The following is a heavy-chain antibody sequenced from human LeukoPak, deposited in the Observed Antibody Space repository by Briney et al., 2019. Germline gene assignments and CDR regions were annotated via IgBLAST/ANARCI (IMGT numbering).Heavy chain of an antibody. CDR2: INHSGST. V-gene: IGHV4-34*01. D-gene: IGHD6-19*01. J-gene: IGHJ3*02. CDR3: ARGRIAVAGRAFRAFDI. CDR1: GFTFSSYA. Sequence: PGGSLRLSCAASGFTFSSYAMSWVRQAPGKGLEWIGEINHSGSTNYNPSLKSRVTISVDTSKNQFSLKLSSVTAADTAVYYCARGRIAVAGRAFRAFDIWGQGTMVTVSS.